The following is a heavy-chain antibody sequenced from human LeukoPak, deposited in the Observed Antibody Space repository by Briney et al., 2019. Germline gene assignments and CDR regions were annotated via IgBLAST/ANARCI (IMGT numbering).Heavy chain of an antibody. V-gene: IGHV1-69*01. J-gene: IGHJ5*02. CDR3: ARRYCSSTSCFGFDP. Sequence: GASVKVSCKASGGTFSSYAISWVRQAPGQWLEWMGGIIPIFGTANYAQKFQGRVTITADESTSTAYMELSSLRSEDTAVYYCARRYCSSTSCFGFDPWGQGTLVTASS. CDR1: GGTFSSYA. D-gene: IGHD2-2*01. CDR2: IIPIFGTA.